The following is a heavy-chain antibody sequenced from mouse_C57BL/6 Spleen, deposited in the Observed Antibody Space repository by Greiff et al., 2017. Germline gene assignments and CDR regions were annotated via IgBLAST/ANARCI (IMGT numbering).Heavy chain of an antibody. J-gene: IGHJ2*01. CDR1: GYAFSSYW. Sequence: QVQLKQSGAELVKPGASVKISCKASGYAFSSYWMNWVKQRPGKGLEWIGQIYPGDGETNYNGKFKGKATLTADKSSSTAYMQLSSLTSEDSAVYFCARSGTRGYFDYWGQGTTLTVSS. V-gene: IGHV1-80*01. CDR3: ARSGTRGYFDY. CDR2: IYPGDGET. D-gene: IGHD4-1*01.